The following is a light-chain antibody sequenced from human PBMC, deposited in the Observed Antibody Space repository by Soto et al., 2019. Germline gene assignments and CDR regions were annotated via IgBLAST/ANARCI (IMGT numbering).Light chain of an antibody. CDR1: SRDVGIYNL. CDR2: EDT. CDR3: CSYAGSSTYV. V-gene: IGLV2-23*01. J-gene: IGLJ1*01. Sequence: QSVLTQPASVSGSPGQSITISCTGTSRDVGIYNLVSWYQLHPGKVPKLIIYEDTKRPSGISSRFSGSESGITAFLTISGLQAEDEADYYCCSYAGSSTYVFGTGTKVT.